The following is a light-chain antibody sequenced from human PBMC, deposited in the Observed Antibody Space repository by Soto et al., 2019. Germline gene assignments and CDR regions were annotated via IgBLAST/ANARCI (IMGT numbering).Light chain of an antibody. J-gene: IGKJ5*01. Sequence: DIQLTQSPSFLSASVGDRVTITCRASQGLSSDLAWYQQKPGKAPKLLNYAASTLQSGVPSRFSGSGSGTEFTLTISSLQPEDFATYYCQQLNSYPITFGQGTRLEIK. CDR2: AAS. CDR1: QGLSSD. CDR3: QQLNSYPIT. V-gene: IGKV1-9*01.